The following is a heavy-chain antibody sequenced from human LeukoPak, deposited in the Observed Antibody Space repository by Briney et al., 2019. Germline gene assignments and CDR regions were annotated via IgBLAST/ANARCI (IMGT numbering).Heavy chain of an antibody. V-gene: IGHV3-23*01. Sequence: GGSLRLSCAASGFTFSSYAMSWVRQAPGKGLEWVSAVSGSGGSTYYADSVKGRFTMSRDNSKSTLYLQMNSLRAEDTAVYYCAKLDSGWQEDYWGQGTLVTVSS. CDR1: GFTFSSYA. J-gene: IGHJ4*02. D-gene: IGHD6-19*01. CDR2: VSGSGGST. CDR3: AKLDSGWQEDY.